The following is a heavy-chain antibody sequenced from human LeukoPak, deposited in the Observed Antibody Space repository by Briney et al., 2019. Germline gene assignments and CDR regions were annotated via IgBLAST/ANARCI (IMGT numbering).Heavy chain of an antibody. Sequence: GGSLRLSCAASGFTFNSFSMSCVRQAPGKGLEWVSLISSGDGRTFYADSVKGRFTISRDISKDTLYLHMNSLRAEDTAVYYCAKEPRHCGADCFSLLDCWGPGTQVTVSS. CDR3: AKEPRHCGADCFSLLDC. V-gene: IGHV3-23*01. J-gene: IGHJ4*02. CDR1: GFTFNSFS. D-gene: IGHD2-21*02. CDR2: ISSGDGRT.